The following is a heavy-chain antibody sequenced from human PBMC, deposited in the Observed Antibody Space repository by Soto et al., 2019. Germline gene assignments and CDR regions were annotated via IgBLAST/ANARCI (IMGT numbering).Heavy chain of an antibody. CDR1: GGTFSSYA. D-gene: IGHD2-2*01. CDR3: ARGAVVPADNNWFDP. Sequence: QVQLVQSGAEVKKPGSSVKVSCKASGGTFSSYAISWVRQAPGQGLEWMGWISAYNGNTNYAQKLQGRVTMTTDTSTSTAYMELRSLRSDDTAVYYCARGAVVPADNNWFDPWGQGTLVTVSS. J-gene: IGHJ5*02. CDR2: ISAYNGNT. V-gene: IGHV1-18*01.